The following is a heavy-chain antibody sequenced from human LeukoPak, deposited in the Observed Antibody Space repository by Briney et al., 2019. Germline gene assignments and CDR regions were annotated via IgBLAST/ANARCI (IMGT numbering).Heavy chain of an antibody. D-gene: IGHD6-19*01. V-gene: IGHV1-2*02. J-gene: IGHJ6*03. CDR2: INPNSGRT. CDR3: ARSIAVAGLPHYYYYMDV. CDR1: GYTFTGYY. Sequence: EASVKVSCKASGYTFTGYYMHWVRQAPGQGLEWMGWINPNSGRTNYAQNFQGRVTMTRDTSISTAYMELSRLRSDDTAVYYCARSIAVAGLPHYYYYMDVWGKGATVTVSS.